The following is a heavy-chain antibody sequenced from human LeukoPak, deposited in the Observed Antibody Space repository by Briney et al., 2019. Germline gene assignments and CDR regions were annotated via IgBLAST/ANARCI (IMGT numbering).Heavy chain of an antibody. Sequence: ASVKVSCKASGLTSTNFAVQWVRQARGQRLEGIGWIIVGSGATKCAQDFQERVTITRDLSTSTLYMELRSLTSEDTAVYYCAADLSNPRMGASYLDSWGQGTLVTVSS. V-gene: IGHV1-58*01. CDR3: AADLSNPRMGASYLDS. CDR2: IIVGSGAT. D-gene: IGHD3-16*01. CDR1: GLTSTNFA. J-gene: IGHJ4*02.